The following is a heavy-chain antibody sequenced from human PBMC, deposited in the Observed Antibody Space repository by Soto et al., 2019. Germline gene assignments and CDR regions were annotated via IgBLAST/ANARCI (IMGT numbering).Heavy chain of an antibody. D-gene: IGHD3-22*01. J-gene: IGHJ4*02. CDR2: IVVGGGNT. CDR3: AAGRREGSSGYYAGTPDY. Sequence: SVKVSCKASGFTFTSSAVQWVRQARGQRLEWIGWIVVGGGNTNYAQKFQERVTITRDMSTSTAYMELSSLRSEDTAVYYCAAGRREGSSGYYAGTPDYWGQGTLVTVSS. CDR1: GFTFTSSA. V-gene: IGHV1-58*01.